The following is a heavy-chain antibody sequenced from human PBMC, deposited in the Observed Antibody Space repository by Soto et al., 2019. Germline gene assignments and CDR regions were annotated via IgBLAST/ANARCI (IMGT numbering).Heavy chain of an antibody. CDR1: GYTFTSYG. J-gene: IGHJ6*02. CDR3: ARVESGYDYDYYYGMDV. D-gene: IGHD5-12*01. Sequence: ASVKVSCKASGYTFTSYGISWVRQAPGQGLEWMGWISAYNGNTNYAQKLQGRVTMTTDTSTSTAYMELRSLRSDDTAVYYCARVESGYDYDYYYGMDVWGQGTTVTVSS. V-gene: IGHV1-18*01. CDR2: ISAYNGNT.